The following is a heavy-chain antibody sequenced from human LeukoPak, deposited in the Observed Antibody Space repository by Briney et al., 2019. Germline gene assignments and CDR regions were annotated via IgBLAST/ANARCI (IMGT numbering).Heavy chain of an antibody. J-gene: IGHJ4*02. Sequence: PGGSLRLSCAASGFTFSSYWMHWVRQAPGKGLVWVSRINSGGSSTSYADFVKGRFTISRDNAKNTLSLQMDSLRAEDTAVYYRARVIDGWYFDYWGQGTLVTVSS. CDR1: GFTFSSYW. CDR3: ARVIDGWYFDY. V-gene: IGHV3-74*01. D-gene: IGHD6-19*01. CDR2: INSGGSST.